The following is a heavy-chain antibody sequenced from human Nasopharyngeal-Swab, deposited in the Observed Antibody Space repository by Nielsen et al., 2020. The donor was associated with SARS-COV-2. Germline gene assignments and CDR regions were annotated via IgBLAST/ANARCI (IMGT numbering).Heavy chain of an antibody. Sequence: ASVKVSCKASGGTFGHYAISWVRQAPGQGLEWLGSISVHNGYTNYPQKLQGRVTMTTDTSTTTASMELRSLRSADTAVYYCSRDSTAFGGPEGDYWGQGTLVTVSS. CDR3: SRDSTAFGGPEGDY. CDR2: ISVHNGYT. D-gene: IGHD3-16*01. V-gene: IGHV1-18*01. CDR1: GGTFGHYA. J-gene: IGHJ4*02.